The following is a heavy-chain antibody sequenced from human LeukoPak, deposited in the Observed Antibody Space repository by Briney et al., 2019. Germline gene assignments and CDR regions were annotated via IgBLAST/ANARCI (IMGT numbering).Heavy chain of an antibody. CDR1: GFTFTKYG. CDR2: TVGSRPDT. D-gene: IGHD2-8*02. J-gene: IGHJ4*02. V-gene: IGHV3-23*01. CDR3: TKAPLMSCTGAFCYPFDS. Sequence: GGSLRLSCAASGFTFTKYGMSWVRQAPGKGLDWVSATVGSRPDTYHADSVKGRFTVSRDNSRNTLYLQMNNLRIEDSAVYYCTKAPLMSCTGAFCYPFDSWGQGVLVTVSS.